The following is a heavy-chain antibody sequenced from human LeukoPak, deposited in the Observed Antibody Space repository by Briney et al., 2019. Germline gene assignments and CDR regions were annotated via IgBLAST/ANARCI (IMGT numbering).Heavy chain of an antibody. CDR1: AFSCSNCA. CDR2: IRGGGGST. Sequence: GGSLILSFGTSAFSCSNCARSGVRREPGKVLGWGSEIRGGGGSTSYAASVKGRFTIARENSKNTLYLQMTSLRAEAKGLYYPPKDRPRAYESGYHLGDYWGPGALVTVSS. CDR3: PKDRPRAYESGYHLGDY. J-gene: IGHJ4*02. D-gene: IGHD3-22*01. V-gene: IGHV3-23*01.